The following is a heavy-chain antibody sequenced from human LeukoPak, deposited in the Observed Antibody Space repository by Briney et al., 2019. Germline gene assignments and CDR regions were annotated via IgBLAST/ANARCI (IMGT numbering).Heavy chain of an antibody. CDR3: ATGGESDTAMFLY. V-gene: IGHV1-24*01. CDR2: FDPEDGET. J-gene: IGHJ4*02. Sequence: ASVKVSCKVSGYTLTELSMHWVRQAPGKGLGWMGGFDPEDGETIYAQKFQGRVTMTEDTSTDTAYMELSSLRSEDTAVYYCATGGESDTAMFLYWGQGTLVTVSS. CDR1: GYTLTELS. D-gene: IGHD5-18*01.